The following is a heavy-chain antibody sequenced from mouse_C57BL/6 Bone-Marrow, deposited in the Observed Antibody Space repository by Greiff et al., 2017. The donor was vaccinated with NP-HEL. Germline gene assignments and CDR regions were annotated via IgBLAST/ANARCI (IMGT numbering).Heavy chain of an antibody. J-gene: IGHJ3*01. CDR3: ARGGYYGTRFAY. D-gene: IGHD1-1*01. CDR1: GYSITSGYY. Sequence: EVQLQQSGPGLVKPSQSLSLTCSVTGYSITSGYYWNWIRQFPGNKLEWMGYISYDGSNNYNPSLKNRISITRDTSKNQFFLKLNSVTTEDTATYYCARGGYYGTRFAYWGQGTLVTVSA. V-gene: IGHV3-6*01. CDR2: ISYDGSN.